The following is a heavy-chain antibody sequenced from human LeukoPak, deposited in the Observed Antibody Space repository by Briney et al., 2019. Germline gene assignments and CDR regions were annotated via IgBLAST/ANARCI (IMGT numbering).Heavy chain of an antibody. D-gene: IGHD3-10*01. Sequence: SETLSLTCTVSGVSISSYYWSWIRQPPGKGLEWIGYIYYSGSTNYNPSLKSRVTISVDTSKNQFSLKLSSVTAADTAVYYCARAGPLLWFGELPLKAFDIWGQGTMVTVSS. CDR1: GVSISSYY. J-gene: IGHJ3*02. CDR3: ARAGPLLWFGELPLKAFDI. CDR2: IYYSGST. V-gene: IGHV4-59*01.